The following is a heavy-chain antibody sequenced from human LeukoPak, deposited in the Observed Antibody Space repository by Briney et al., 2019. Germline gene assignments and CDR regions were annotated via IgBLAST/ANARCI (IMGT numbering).Heavy chain of an antibody. CDR1: GFTFSSYA. D-gene: IGHD3-16*01. J-gene: IGHJ3*02. CDR2: ISGSGGST. CDR3: ARGNDAFDI. Sequence: PGGSLRLSCAASGFTFSSYAMSWVRQAPGKGLEWVSAISGSGGSTYYADSVKGRFTISRDNAKNSLYLQMNSLRAEDTAVYYCARGNDAFDIWGQGTMVTVSS. V-gene: IGHV3-23*01.